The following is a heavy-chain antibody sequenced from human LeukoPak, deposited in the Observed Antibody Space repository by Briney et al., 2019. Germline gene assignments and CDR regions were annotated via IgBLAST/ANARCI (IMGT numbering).Heavy chain of an antibody. CDR2: IIPILGIA. V-gene: IGHV1-69*02. CDR1: GGTFSSYT. D-gene: IGHD6-19*01. J-gene: IGHJ4*02. CDR3: ASIAVAGKPLFGY. Sequence: SVKVSCKAFGGTFSSYTISWVRQAPGQGLEWMGRIIPILGIANYAQKFQGRVTITADKSTSTAYMELSSLRSEDTAVYYCASIAVAGKPLFGYWGQGTLVTVSS.